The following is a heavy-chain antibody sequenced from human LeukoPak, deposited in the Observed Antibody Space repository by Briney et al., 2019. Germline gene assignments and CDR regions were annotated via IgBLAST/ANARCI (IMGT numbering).Heavy chain of an antibody. CDR2: MSYDGSNK. V-gene: IGHV3-30-3*01. J-gene: IGHJ4*02. Sequence: PGGSLRLSCAASGFTFSSYAMHWVRQAPGKGLEWVAVMSYDGSNKYYADSVKGRFTISRDNSKNTLYLQMNSLRAEDTAVYYCASPDIVATISWYFDYWGQGTLVTVSS. CDR1: GFTFSSYA. CDR3: ASPDIVATISWYFDY. D-gene: IGHD5-12*01.